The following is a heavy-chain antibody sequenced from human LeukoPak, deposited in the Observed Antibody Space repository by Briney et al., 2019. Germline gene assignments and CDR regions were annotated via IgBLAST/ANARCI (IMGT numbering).Heavy chain of an antibody. CDR3: AKSDRKGNYGDSGYYYYGMDV. J-gene: IGHJ6*02. Sequence: GGSLRLSCAASGFPFSNAWMSWVRQAPGKGLEWVAVISYDGSNKYYADSVKGRFTISRDNSKNTLYLQMNSLRAEDTAVYYCAKSDRKGNYGDSGYYYYGMDVWGQGTTVTVSS. V-gene: IGHV3-30*18. CDR1: GFPFSNAW. CDR2: ISYDGSNK. D-gene: IGHD4-17*01.